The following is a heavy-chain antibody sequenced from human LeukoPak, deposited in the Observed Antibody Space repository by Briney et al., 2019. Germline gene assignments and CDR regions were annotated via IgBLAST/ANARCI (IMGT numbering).Heavy chain of an antibody. CDR3: ARARRDGYNRAAFDI. V-gene: IGHV1-69*05. CDR1: GGTFSSYA. D-gene: IGHD5-24*01. CDR2: IIPIFGTA. Sequence: SVKVSYKASGGTFSSYAISWVRQAPGQGLEWMGRIIPIFGTANYAQKFQGRVTITTDESTSTAYMELSSLRSEDTAVYYCARARRDGYNRAAFDIWGQGTMVTVSS. J-gene: IGHJ3*02.